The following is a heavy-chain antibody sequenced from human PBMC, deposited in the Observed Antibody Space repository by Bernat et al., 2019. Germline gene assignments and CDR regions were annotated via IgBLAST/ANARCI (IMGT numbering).Heavy chain of an antibody. J-gene: IGHJ2*01. CDR1: GFTFSNYG. CDR3: AKVLGHDYGVTNWYFDL. D-gene: IGHD4-17*01. CDR2: IRYDGTNK. V-gene: IGHV3-30*02. Sequence: QVQLVESGGGVVQPGRSLRLSCAASGFTFSNYGMHWVRQAPGKGLEWVAVIRYDGTNKYYADSVKGRFTISRDNSKNTLFLQMNSLRAEDTAVYYCAKVLGHDYGVTNWYFDLWGRGTLVTVSS.